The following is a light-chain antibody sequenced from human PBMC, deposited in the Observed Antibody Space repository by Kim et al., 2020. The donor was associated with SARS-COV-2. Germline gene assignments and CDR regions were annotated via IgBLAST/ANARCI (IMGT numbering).Light chain of an antibody. Sequence: EIVLTQSPGTLSLSPGERATLSCRASQTVTRSNLAWYQHKPGQAPRLLRYGASISATGIPDRFRGSWSGTDFTLTITGLEPEDIAVYYCQQYGSSPYTLGQETKLEIK. CDR2: GAS. J-gene: IGKJ2*01. V-gene: IGKV3-20*01. CDR3: QQYGSSPYT. CDR1: QTVTRSN.